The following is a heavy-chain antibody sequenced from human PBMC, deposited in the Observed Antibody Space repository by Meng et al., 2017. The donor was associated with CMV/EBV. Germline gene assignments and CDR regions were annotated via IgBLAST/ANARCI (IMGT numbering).Heavy chain of an antibody. J-gene: IGHJ4*02. D-gene: IGHD6-6*01. V-gene: IGHV2-5*01. CDR1: GFSLSTSGVG. Sequence: SGPTLEKPTQTLTLTCTFSGFSLSTSGVGVGWIRQPPGKALEWLALIYWNDDKRYSPSLKSRLTITKDTSKNQVVLTMTNMDPVDTATYYCAHTYSSSSLFDYWGQGTLVTVSS. CDR2: IYWNDDK. CDR3: AHTYSSSSLFDY.